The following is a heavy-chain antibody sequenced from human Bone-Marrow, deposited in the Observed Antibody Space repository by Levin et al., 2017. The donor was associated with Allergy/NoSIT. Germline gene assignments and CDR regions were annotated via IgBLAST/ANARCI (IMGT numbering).Heavy chain of an antibody. V-gene: IGHV3-23*01. CDR3: AKLAGDIGATMQYFYDAAMDV. Sequence: GGSLRLSCAASGFTFSSYAMSWVRQAPGKGLEWVSAISGSGDSTYYADSVKGRFTISRDNSKNTLYLQMSSLRAEDTAVYYCAKLAGDIGATMQYFYDAAMDVWGQGTTVTVSS. CDR1: GFTFSSYA. D-gene: IGHD5-12*01. J-gene: IGHJ6*02. CDR2: ISGSGDST.